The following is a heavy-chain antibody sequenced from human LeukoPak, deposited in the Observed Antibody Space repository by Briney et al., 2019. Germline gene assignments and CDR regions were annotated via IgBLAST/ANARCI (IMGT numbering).Heavy chain of an antibody. D-gene: IGHD5-12*01. J-gene: IGHJ4*02. Sequence: GGSLRLSCAASGFTFSRYAIHWVRQAPGKGLEWVALFSYDGSTKHYAGSVKGRFTVSRDDSKNTLYLQMNSLRAEDTAVYYCARGKSDTSGYDYTLDYSGQGTLVTVYS. CDR3: ARGKSDTSGYDYTLDY. V-gene: IGHV3-30*01. CDR2: FSYDGSTK. CDR1: GFTFSRYA.